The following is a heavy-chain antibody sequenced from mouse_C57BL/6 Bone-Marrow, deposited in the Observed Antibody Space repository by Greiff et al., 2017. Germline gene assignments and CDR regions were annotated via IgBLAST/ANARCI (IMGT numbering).Heavy chain of an antibody. CDR1: GFTFSDYY. CDR2: ISNGGGST. V-gene: IGHV5-12*01. D-gene: IGHD2-2*01. CDR3: ARHRYGYDEDYFDY. Sequence: EVQLVESGGGLVQPGGSLKLSCAASGFTFSDYYMYWVRQTPEKRLEWVAYISNGGGSTYYPDTVKGRFTISRDNAKNTLYLQMSRLKSEDTAMYYCARHRYGYDEDYFDYWGQGTTLTVSS. J-gene: IGHJ2*01.